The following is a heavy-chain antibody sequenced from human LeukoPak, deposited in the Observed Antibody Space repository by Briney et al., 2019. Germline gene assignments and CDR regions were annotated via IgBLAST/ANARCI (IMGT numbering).Heavy chain of an antibody. CDR1: GFTFSSYA. V-gene: IGHV3-23*01. D-gene: IGHD6-13*01. Sequence: GGSLRLSCAASGFTFSSYAMSWVRQGPGKGLEWGSPISVSVGSTYYAAPVKGRSTTSRDNSKNTLYLQMNSLRAEDTAVYYCAKSGDSSSWYEDAFDIWGQGTMVTVSS. CDR2: ISVSVGST. CDR3: AKSGDSSSWYEDAFDI. J-gene: IGHJ3*02.